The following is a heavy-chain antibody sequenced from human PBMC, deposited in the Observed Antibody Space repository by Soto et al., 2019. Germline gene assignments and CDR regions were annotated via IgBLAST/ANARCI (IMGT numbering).Heavy chain of an antibody. CDR3: AKDEAVEMAKIGWFDP. V-gene: IGHV1-69*01. Sequence: QVQMVQSGAEVKKPGSSVKVSCKASGGTFSSYAISWVRQAPGQGLEWMGGIIPMFGTANYAQKFQGRVTITADEYTGTAYMELSSLGSDDTAVYYCAKDEAVEMAKIGWFDPWGQGTLVTVSS. J-gene: IGHJ5*02. CDR2: IIPMFGTA. D-gene: IGHD5-12*01. CDR1: GGTFSSYA.